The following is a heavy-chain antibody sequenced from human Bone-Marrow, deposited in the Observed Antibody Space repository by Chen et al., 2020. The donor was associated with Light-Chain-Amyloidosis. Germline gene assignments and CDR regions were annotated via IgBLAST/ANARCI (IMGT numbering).Heavy chain of an antibody. CDR2: IRSKAYGGAT. J-gene: IGHJ6*02. D-gene: IGHD6-13*01. Sequence: EVQLVEPGGGLVQPGRSLRISCTASGFTVDDFAMTWVRQAPGKGLEWVGFIRSKAYGGATEYAASVKGRFTISRDDSKSIAYLQMNSLQTEDTAVYFCTRGLSLPGVQELVDYYYGMDVWGQGTTVTVSS. CDR3: TRGLSLPGVQELVDYYYGMDV. CDR1: GFTVDDFA. V-gene: IGHV3-49*04.